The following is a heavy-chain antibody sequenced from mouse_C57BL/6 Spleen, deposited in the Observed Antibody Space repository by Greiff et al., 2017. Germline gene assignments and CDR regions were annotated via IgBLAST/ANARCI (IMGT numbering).Heavy chain of an antibody. CDR3: ARSRPYYGNYWYFDV. V-gene: IGHV1-22*01. D-gene: IGHD2-10*01. J-gene: IGHJ1*03. CDR2: INPNNGGT. CDR1: GYTFTDYN. Sequence: EVQLVESGPELVKPGASVKMSCKASGYTFTDYNMHWVKQSHGKSLEWIGYINPNNGGTSYNQKFKGKATLTVNKSSSTAYMELRSLTSEDSAVYYCARSRPYYGNYWYFDVWGTGTTVTVAS.